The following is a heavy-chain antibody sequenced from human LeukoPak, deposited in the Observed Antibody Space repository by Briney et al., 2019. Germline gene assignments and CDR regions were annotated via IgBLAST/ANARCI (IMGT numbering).Heavy chain of an antibody. CDR3: ATAGIAAAGYNWFDP. D-gene: IGHD6-13*01. J-gene: IGHJ5*02. V-gene: IGHV1-46*01. CDR1: GYTFTSNY. Sequence: GASVKVSCKAFGYTFTSNYMHWVRQAPGQGPEWMGVISPSGGSTTYAQKFQGRVTLTRDMSTSTAYMELSSLRSEDTAVYYCATAGIAAAGYNWFDPWGQGTLVTVSS. CDR2: ISPSGGST.